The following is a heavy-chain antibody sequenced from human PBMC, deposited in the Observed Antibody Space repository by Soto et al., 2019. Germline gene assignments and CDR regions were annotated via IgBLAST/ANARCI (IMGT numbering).Heavy chain of an antibody. CDR2: ISASGGET. CDR1: GFTLSNHA. V-gene: IGHV3-23*01. Sequence: PGGSLRLSCAASGFTLSNHAMYWVRQAPGRGLEWVSTISASGGETYYADTVRGRFTISRDTSKNTLDLRMNSLRAEDTAVYHCVGRTAAGGGALLYFDSWDQG. D-gene: IGHD6-13*01. J-gene: IGHJ4*02. CDR3: VGRTAAGGGALLYFDS.